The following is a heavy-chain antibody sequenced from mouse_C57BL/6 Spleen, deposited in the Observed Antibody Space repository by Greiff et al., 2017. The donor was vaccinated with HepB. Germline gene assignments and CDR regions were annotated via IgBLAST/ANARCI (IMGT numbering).Heavy chain of an antibody. CDR1: GFTFTDYY. J-gene: IGHJ1*03. Sequence: EVKLVESGGCLVQPGGSLSLSCAASGFTFTDYYMIWVRQPPGKALEWLGFIRIKANGYTTEYSASVKVRFTISIDNSPSSLYIQMNALSTEYSVTDYCVRYDHNYGSGYLDVWGKGTTVNVAS. CDR3: VRYDHNYGSGYLDV. D-gene: IGHD1-1*01. CDR2: IRIKANGYTT. V-gene: IGHV7-3*01.